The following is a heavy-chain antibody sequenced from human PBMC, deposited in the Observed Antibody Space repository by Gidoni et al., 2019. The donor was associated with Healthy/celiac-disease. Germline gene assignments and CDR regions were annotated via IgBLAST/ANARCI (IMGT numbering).Heavy chain of an antibody. V-gene: IGHV4-39*01. CDR1: GGSISSSSYY. J-gene: IGHJ4*02. CDR2: IYYSGST. Sequence: QLQLQESGPGLVKPSETLSLTCTVSGGSISSSSYYWGWIRQPPGKGLEWIGSIYYSGSTYYNPSLKSRVTISVDTSKNQFSLKLSSVTAADTAVYYCARHGIVLIPIDYWGQGTLVTVSS. D-gene: IGHD2-8*01. CDR3: ARHGIVLIPIDY.